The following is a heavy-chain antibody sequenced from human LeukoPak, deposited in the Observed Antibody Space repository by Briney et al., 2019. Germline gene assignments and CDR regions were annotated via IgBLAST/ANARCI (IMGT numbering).Heavy chain of an antibody. CDR2: IKQDGSEK. D-gene: IGHD3-3*01. J-gene: IGHJ6*03. CDR3: ARDQPRQGFWSGYYYMDV. V-gene: IGHV3-7*01. Sequence: RTGGSLRLPCAASGFTFSGYWMSWVRQAPGKGLEWVANIKQDGSEKYYVDSVKGRFTISRDNAKNSLYLQMNSLRAEDTAVYYCARDQPRQGFWSGYYYMDVWGKGTTVTVSS. CDR1: GFTFSGYW.